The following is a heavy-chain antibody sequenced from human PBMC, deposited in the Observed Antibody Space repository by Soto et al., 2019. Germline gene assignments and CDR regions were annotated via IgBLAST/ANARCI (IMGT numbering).Heavy chain of an antibody. J-gene: IGHJ4*01. CDR1: GGTFSSDP. V-gene: IGHV1-69*13. Sequence: SVKVSGKASGGTFSSDPISWVRQAPGQGLGWMGGIIPIFGTANYAQKFQGRVTITADESTSTAYRELSSLRSEDTAVYYCAGVMKIRDGYNYAPDDCWG. CDR3: AGVMKIRDGYNYAPDDC. CDR2: IIPIFGTA. D-gene: IGHD5-12*01.